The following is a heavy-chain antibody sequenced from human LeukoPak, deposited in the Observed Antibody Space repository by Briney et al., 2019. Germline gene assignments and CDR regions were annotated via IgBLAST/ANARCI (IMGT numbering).Heavy chain of an antibody. CDR2: IYYSGST. D-gene: IGHD3-10*01. Sequence: PSETLSLTCTVSGGSISSYYWSWIRQPPEKGLEWSGYIYYSGSTNYNPSLKSRVTISVDTSKNQFSLKLRSVTAADTAVYYCARTDPMVRGGSFDYWGQGTLVTVSS. V-gene: IGHV4-59*08. CDR3: ARTDPMVRGGSFDY. J-gene: IGHJ4*02. CDR1: GGSISSYY.